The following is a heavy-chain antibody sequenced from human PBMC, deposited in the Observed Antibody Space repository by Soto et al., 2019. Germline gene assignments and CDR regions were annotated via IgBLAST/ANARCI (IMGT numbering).Heavy chain of an antibody. Sequence: ASVKVSCKASGYTFTGYYMHWVRQAPGQGLEWMGWINPNSGGTNYAQKFQGWVTMTRDTSISTAYMELSRLRSDDTAVYYCARGGVVVVAATREYDYWGQGTLVTVSS. CDR1: GYTFTGYY. CDR2: INPNSGGT. J-gene: IGHJ4*02. D-gene: IGHD2-15*01. V-gene: IGHV1-2*04. CDR3: ARGGVVVVAATREYDY.